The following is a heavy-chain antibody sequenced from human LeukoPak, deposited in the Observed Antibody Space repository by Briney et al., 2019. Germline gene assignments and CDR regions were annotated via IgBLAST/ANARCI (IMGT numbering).Heavy chain of an antibody. J-gene: IGHJ4*02. CDR2: INRSGST. D-gene: IGHD2-21*02. CDR3: ARGGFYCGDDGYVDY. V-gene: IGHV4-34*01. CDR1: GGSLSYYY. Sequence: SETLSLTCAVYGGSLSYYYWSWIRKSPEKGLEGIGEINRSGSTNYNPSLKSRVSISVDTSKNQFSLKLSSVTAADTAIYYYARGGFYCGDDGYVDYWGQGALVTVSS.